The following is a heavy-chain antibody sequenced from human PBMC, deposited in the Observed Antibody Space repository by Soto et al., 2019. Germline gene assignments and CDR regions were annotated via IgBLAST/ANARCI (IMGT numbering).Heavy chain of an antibody. J-gene: IGHJ4*02. CDR1: GYSFTTYA. D-gene: IGHD3-22*01. Sequence: QVQLVQSGAEVKKPGASVKVSCRASGYSFTTYAMHWVRQAPGQRLEWMGWINTGDGNTKYSQKFQGRVTITRDTSASTAYMELSRLRAEDTAVYYCARDGRGELRSFASPTKWLFPGDYWGQGTLVTVSS. CDR2: INTGDGNT. CDR3: ARDGRGELRSFASPTKWLFPGDY. V-gene: IGHV1-3*04.